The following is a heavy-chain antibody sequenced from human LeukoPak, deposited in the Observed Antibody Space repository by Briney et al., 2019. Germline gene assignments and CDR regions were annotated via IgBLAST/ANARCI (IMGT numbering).Heavy chain of an antibody. D-gene: IGHD3-22*01. J-gene: IGHJ3*02. Sequence: PGGSLRLSCAASGFTFSSYAMSWVRQAPGKGLEWVSAISGSGGSTYYADSVKGRFTISRDNSKNTLYLQMNSLRAEDTAVYYCAKEIDFSGYYYDSSGPNGAFDIWGQGTMVTVSS. CDR3: AKEIDFSGYYYDSSGPNGAFDI. V-gene: IGHV3-23*01. CDR2: ISGSGGST. CDR1: GFTFSSYA.